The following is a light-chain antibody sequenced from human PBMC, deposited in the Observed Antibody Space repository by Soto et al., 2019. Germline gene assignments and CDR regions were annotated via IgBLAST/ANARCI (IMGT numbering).Light chain of an antibody. CDR3: QQYGSSGGIT. Sequence: DFQMTQSTSSLSASVGDRVTVTCQASQDISDYLNWYQQKPGAAPKLLIYDASNLQAGVPSRFSGSGSGTDFTLTITRLEPEDSAMYYCQQYGSSGGITFGHGTRLEIK. CDR2: DAS. J-gene: IGKJ5*01. V-gene: IGKV1-33*01. CDR1: QDISDY.